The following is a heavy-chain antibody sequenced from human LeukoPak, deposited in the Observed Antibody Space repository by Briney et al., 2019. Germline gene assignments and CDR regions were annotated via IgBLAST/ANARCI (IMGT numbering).Heavy chain of an antibody. CDR3: ARDDEAKNYYYYGMDV. V-gene: IGHV3-30-3*01. J-gene: IGHJ6*02. CDR1: GFTFSSYA. CDR2: ISYDGSNK. Sequence: GRSLRLSCAASGFTFSSYAMHWVRQAPGKGLEWVAVISYDGSNKYYADSVKGRFTISGDNSKNTLYLQMNSLRAEDTAVYYCARDDEAKNYYYYGMDVWGQGTTVTVSS.